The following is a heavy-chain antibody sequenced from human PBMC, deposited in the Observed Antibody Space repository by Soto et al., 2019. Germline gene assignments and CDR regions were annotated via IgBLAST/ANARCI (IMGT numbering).Heavy chain of an antibody. D-gene: IGHD6-6*01. CDR3: ASQDYSSSTDASFLVNGYFDL. CDR1: GGSISSSKW. CDR2: IYHSGST. Sequence: QMQLQESGPGLVKPSGTLSLTCGVSGGSISSSKWWTWVRQPPGKGPEWIGEIYHSGSTNYNPSLTSRVTISLDKSKNQFYLTLTSGTAADTAVYYCASQDYSSSTDASFLVNGYFDLWGRGILVTVSS. J-gene: IGHJ2*01. V-gene: IGHV4-4*02.